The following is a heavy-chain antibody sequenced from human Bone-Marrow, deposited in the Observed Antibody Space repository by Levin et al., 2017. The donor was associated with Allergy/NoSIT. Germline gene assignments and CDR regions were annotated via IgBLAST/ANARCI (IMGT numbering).Heavy chain of an antibody. D-gene: IGHD3-16*01. J-gene: IGHJ3*02. CDR3: AREGAEGFDI. Sequence: PGGSLRLSCAASGFTVSTNYMTWVRQAPGKGLEWVSVIYSGGTTYYAGSVRGRFTISRDNSKNTVFLQMGSLRTDDTAVYYCAREGAEGFDIWGQGTMVTVSS. CDR2: IYSGGTT. CDR1: GFTVSTNY. V-gene: IGHV3-53*01.